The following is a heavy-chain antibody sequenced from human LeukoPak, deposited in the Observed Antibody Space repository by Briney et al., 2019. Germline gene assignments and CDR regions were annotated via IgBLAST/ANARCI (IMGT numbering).Heavy chain of an antibody. CDR2: INPNSGGT. Sequence: RASVKVSCKASGYTFTSYDINWVRQAPGQGLEWMGWINPNSGGTNYAQKFQGRVTMTRDTSISTAYMELSRLRSDDTAVYYCARSGWYGDYFDYWGQGTLVTVSS. D-gene: IGHD6-13*01. V-gene: IGHV1-2*02. J-gene: IGHJ4*02. CDR1: GYTFTSYD. CDR3: ARSGWYGDYFDY.